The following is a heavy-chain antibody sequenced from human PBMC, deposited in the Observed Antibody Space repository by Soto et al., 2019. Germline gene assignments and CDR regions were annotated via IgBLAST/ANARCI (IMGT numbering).Heavy chain of an antibody. J-gene: IGHJ6*02. CDR3: ARDRGAYGMDV. CDR1: GYTFTSYG. Sequence: QVQLVQSGAEVKKPGASVKVSCKASGYTFTSYGISWVRQAPGQGLEWMGWISAYNGNTNYAQKLQGRVTMTTYTSTRTAYMELRSLTSDDTAVYYCARDRGAYGMDVWGQGTTVTVSS. V-gene: IGHV1-18*01. CDR2: ISAYNGNT.